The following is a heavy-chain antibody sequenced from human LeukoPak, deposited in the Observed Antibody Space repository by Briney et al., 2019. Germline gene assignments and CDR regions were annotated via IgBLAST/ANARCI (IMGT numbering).Heavy chain of an antibody. CDR3: ERRYYDFWSGYYT. CDR2: INHSGST. V-gene: IGHV4-34*01. J-gene: IGHJ4*02. D-gene: IGHD3-3*01. CDR1: GGSFSGYY. Sequence: PSETLSLTCAVYGGSFSGYYWSWIRQPPGKGLEWFGEINHSGSTNYNPSLKSRVTISVDTSKNQFSLKLSSVTAADTAVYYCERRYYDFWSGYYTWGQGTLVTVSS.